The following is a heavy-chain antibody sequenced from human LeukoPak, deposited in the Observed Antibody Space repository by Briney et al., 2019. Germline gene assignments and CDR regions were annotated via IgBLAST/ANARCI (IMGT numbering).Heavy chain of an antibody. CDR3: ARAPGYCSSTSCYMAGSWFDY. CDR2: IWYDGSNK. D-gene: IGHD2-2*02. CDR1: GFTFSSYG. Sequence: GGSLRLSCAASGFTFSSYGMHWVRQAPGKGLEWVAVIWYDGSNKYYADSVKGRFTISRDNSKNTLYLQMNSLRAEDTAVYYCARAPGYCSSTSCYMAGSWFDYWGQGTLVTVSS. J-gene: IGHJ4*02. V-gene: IGHV3-33*01.